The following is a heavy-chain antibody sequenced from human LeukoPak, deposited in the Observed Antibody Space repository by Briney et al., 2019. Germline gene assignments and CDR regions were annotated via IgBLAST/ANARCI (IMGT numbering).Heavy chain of an antibody. Sequence: GGSLGLSCAASGFTVSSNYMSWVRQAPGKGLEWVSVIYSGGSTYYADSVKGRFTISRDNSKNTLYLQMNSLRAEDTAVYYCARVPTSAYGYYFDYWGQGTLVTVSS. V-gene: IGHV3-53*01. CDR3: ARVPTSAYGYYFDY. CDR2: IYSGGST. CDR1: GFTVSSNY. D-gene: IGHD3-10*01. J-gene: IGHJ4*02.